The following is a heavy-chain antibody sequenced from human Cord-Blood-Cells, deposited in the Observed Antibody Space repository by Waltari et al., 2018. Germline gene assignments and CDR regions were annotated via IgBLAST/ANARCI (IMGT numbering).Heavy chain of an antibody. CDR1: GFTFSSYS. J-gene: IGHJ6*02. CDR2: ISSSSSYI. V-gene: IGHV3-21*01. CDR3: ARVRGVSSSFFYYYGMDV. Sequence: EVQLVESGGGLVKPGGSLRLSCAASGFTFSSYSMNWVRQAPGKGLEWVSSISSSSSYIYYADSVKGRFTISRDNAKNSLYLQMNSLRAEDTAVYYCARVRGVSSSFFYYYGMDVWGQGTTVTVSS. D-gene: IGHD6-6*01.